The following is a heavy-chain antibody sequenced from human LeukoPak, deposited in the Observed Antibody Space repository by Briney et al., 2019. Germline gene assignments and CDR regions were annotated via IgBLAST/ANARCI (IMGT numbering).Heavy chain of an antibody. CDR1: GYTFTSYD. J-gene: IGHJ4*02. D-gene: IGHD3-10*01. V-gene: IGHV1-8*01. CDR3: ARESGLYGSGSRY. Sequence: ASVKVSCTASGYTFTSYDINWVRQATGQGLEWMGWMNPNSGNTGYAQKFQGRVTMTRTTSINTAYMELSSLRSDDTAVYYCARESGLYGSGSRYWGQGTLVTVSS. CDR2: MNPNSGNT.